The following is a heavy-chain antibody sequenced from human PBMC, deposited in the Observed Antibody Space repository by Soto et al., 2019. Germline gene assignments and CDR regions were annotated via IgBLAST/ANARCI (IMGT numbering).Heavy chain of an antibody. J-gene: IGHJ6*02. Sequence: SETLSLTCTVYGDSVSNYYWSWIRQPAGRGLEWIGRVYSSGATNYNPSLNGRVTMSVDTSRNQFSLRLSSVTAADTAIYYCTKGPNWNYYYYGVDVWGQGTAVTVSS. CDR3: TKGPNWNYYYYGVDV. V-gene: IGHV4-4*07. CDR2: VYSSGAT. CDR1: GDSVSNYY. D-gene: IGHD1-20*01.